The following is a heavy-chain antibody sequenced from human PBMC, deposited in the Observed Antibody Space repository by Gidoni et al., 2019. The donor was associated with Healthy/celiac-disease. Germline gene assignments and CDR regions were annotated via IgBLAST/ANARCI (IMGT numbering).Heavy chain of an antibody. CDR1: GFPFSSYA. J-gene: IGHJ6*02. CDR2: ISGSGGST. V-gene: IGHV3-23*01. D-gene: IGHD2-2*01. CDR3: AKDVLGYCSSTSCSYYYYYGMDV. Sequence: EVQLLESGGGLVQPGGSLRLSCAASGFPFSSYAMRWVRRAPGKGLEWVSAISGSGGSTYYADSVKGRFTISRDNSKNTLYLQMNSLRAEDTAVYYCAKDVLGYCSSTSCSYYYYYGMDVWGQGTTVTVSS.